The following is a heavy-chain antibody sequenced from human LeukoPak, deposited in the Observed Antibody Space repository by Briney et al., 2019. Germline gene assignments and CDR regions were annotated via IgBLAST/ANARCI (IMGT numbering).Heavy chain of an antibody. CDR2: ISAYNGNT. Sequence: ASVKVSCKASGYTFTSYGISGVRQAPGQGLEWMGWISAYNGNTDYAQKFQGRVTMTTDTSTSTAYMEVRSLRSDDTAVYYCARAYSGSYYYYWGQGTLVTVSS. D-gene: IGHD1-26*01. J-gene: IGHJ4*02. CDR3: ARAYSGSYYYY. V-gene: IGHV1-18*01. CDR1: GYTFTSYG.